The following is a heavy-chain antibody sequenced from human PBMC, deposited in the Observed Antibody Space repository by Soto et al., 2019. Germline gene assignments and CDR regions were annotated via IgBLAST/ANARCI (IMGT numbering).Heavy chain of an antibody. CDR1: GDSISDYY. J-gene: IGHJ6*02. CDR2: IYYSGRT. Sequence: QVQLQESGPGLVKPSETLSLTCTVSGDSISDYYWSWIRQPPGKGLEWIGYIYYSGRTKYNPSLKSRVTISVDTSKNQFSLNLTSVTAADTAVYYCARCPGFYYYGMDVWGQGTTVSVSS. V-gene: IGHV4-59*01. CDR3: ARCPGFYYYGMDV.